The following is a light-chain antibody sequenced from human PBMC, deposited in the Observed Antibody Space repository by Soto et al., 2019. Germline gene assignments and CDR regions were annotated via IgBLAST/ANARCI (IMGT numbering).Light chain of an antibody. CDR2: SAS. J-gene: IGKJ4*01. Sequence: DIQMTQSPSSLSASVGDRVTITCRASQSISTYLHWYRQKPGKAPELLICSASYVQSGVPSRFSGSGSGTDFTLTISSMQPDDDANYYCQHTYRLRLTFGEGTKVEIK. CDR3: QHTYRLRLT. V-gene: IGKV1-39*01. CDR1: QSISTY.